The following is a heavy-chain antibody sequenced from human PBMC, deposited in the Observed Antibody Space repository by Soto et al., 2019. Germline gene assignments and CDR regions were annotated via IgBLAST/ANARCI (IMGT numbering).Heavy chain of an antibody. D-gene: IGHD3-10*01. CDR2: ISSSSSTI. J-gene: IGHJ6*03. CDR3: ARDHVVRGSTPYYYMDV. V-gene: IGHV3-48*01. Sequence: GGSLRLSCAASGFTFSSYSMNWVRQAPGKGLEWVSYISSSSSTIYYADSVKGRFTISRDNAKNSLYLQMNSLRAEDTAVYYCARDHVVRGSTPYYYMDVWGKGTTVTVSS. CDR1: GFTFSSYS.